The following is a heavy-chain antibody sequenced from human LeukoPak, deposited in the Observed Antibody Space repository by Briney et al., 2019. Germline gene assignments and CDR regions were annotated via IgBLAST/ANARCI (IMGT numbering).Heavy chain of an antibody. CDR3: ARVDCSSTSCYNYFDY. V-gene: IGHV1-2*04. CDR2: INPNSGGT. D-gene: IGHD2-2*02. CDR1: GYTFTGYY. J-gene: IGHJ4*02. Sequence: ASVKLSCKASGYTFTGYYMHWVRQAPGQGLEWMGWINPNSGGTNYAQKFQGWVTMTRDTSISTAYMELSRLRSDDTAVYYCARVDCSSTSCYNYFDYWGQGTLVTVSS.